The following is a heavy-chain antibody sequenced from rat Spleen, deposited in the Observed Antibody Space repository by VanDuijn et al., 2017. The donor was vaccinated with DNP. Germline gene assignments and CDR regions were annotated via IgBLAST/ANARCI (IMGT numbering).Heavy chain of an antibody. CDR1: GFTFTNYD. J-gene: IGHJ3*01. V-gene: IGHV5-7*01. Sequence: EVQLVESGGGLVQPGRSLKLSCAASGFTFTNYDMAWVRQAPKKGLEWVATINYDGSSTNYRESVKGRFTISRDNAKSTLYLQMDSLRSEDTATYYCTTVFIGTTLAYWSQGTLVTVSS. CDR3: TTVFIGTTLAY. D-gene: IGHD1-5*01. CDR2: INYDGSST.